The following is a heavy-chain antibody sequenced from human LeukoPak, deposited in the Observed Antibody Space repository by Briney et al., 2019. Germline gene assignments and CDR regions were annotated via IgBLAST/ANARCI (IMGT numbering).Heavy chain of an antibody. CDR3: ARVDCSGGSCLFDP. V-gene: IGHV1-69*02. CDR1: GGTFSSYT. D-gene: IGHD2-15*01. J-gene: IGHJ5*02. Sequence: SVKVSCKASGGTFSSYTISWVRQAPGQGLGWMGRIIPILGIANYAQKFQGRVTITADKSTSTAYMELSSLRSEDTAVYYCARVDCSGGSCLFDPWGQGTLVTVSS. CDR2: IIPILGIA.